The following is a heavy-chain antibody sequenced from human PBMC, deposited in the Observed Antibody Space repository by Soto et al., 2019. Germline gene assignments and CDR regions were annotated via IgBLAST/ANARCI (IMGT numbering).Heavy chain of an antibody. V-gene: IGHV4-59*02. J-gene: IGHJ4*02. CDR2: FYYDWTT. D-gene: IGHD6-19*01. CDR1: GGSVSPYY. CDR3: ARGRHWLDY. Sequence: QVQLQESGPGLVKPSETVSLTCTVSGGSVSPYYGTWVRRPPGKGLEWIAYFYYDWTTNYNTSLKSRVTISLDTSKNQFSLRLTSVTAADTAVYYCARGRHWLDYWGQGTLLTVSS.